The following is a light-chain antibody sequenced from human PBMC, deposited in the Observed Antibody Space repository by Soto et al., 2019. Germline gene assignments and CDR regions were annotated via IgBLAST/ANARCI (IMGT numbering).Light chain of an antibody. Sequence: QSGLTQPPSASATPGQTITISCTGTRSNIGNNIVTWYQQLPGAAPKVVVYRTKQRPSGVPDRFSGSKSGTSASLAITGLQPEDEADYYCSSYAGNNNFVFGSGTKVTVL. CDR2: RTK. J-gene: IGLJ1*01. V-gene: IGLV1-44*01. CDR3: SSYAGNNNFV. CDR1: RSNIGNNI.